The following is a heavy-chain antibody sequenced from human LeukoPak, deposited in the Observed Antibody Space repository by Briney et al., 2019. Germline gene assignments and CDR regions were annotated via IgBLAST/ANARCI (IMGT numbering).Heavy chain of an antibody. CDR1: GFTFSSYA. D-gene: IGHD1-26*01. J-gene: IGHJ4*02. V-gene: IGHV3-23*01. CDR2: ISSGGGST. CDR3: AKVVGATTRGYFDY. Sequence: GGSLRLSCAASGFTFSSYAMSWVRQAPGKGLEWVSTISSGGGSTYYADSVKGRFTISRDNSKNTLYLQMNSLRAEDTAVYYCAKVVGATTRGYFDYWGQGTLVTVSS.